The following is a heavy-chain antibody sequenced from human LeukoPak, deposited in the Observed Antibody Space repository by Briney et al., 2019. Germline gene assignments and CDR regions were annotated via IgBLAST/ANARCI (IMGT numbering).Heavy chain of an antibody. CDR2: ISYDGSNK. D-gene: IGHD3-22*01. Sequence: LPGRSLRLSCAASGFTFSSYAMHWVRQAPGKGLEWVAVISYDGSNKYYADSVKGRFTIFRDNSKNTLYLQMNSLRAEDTAVYYCARVKSRSGYYYDSSGYYYFDYWGQGTLVTVSS. CDR3: ARVKSRSGYYYDSSGYYYFDY. CDR1: GFTFSSYA. J-gene: IGHJ4*02. V-gene: IGHV3-30-3*01.